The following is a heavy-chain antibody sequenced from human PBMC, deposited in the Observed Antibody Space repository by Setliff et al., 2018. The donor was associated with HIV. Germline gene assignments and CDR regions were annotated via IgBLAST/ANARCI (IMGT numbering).Heavy chain of an antibody. CDR3: ARRLARGHWYFDI. Sequence: PSETLSLTCSVSGGPMRSSSYYWGWIRRPPGKGLEWIGSIYYTGSTYSNPSLKSRLTISEDASKRQFSLTMRSVTAADTAVYYCARRLARGHWYFDIWGRGTLVTVSS. J-gene: IGHJ2*01. CDR1: GGPMRSSSYY. V-gene: IGHV4-39*01. CDR2: IYYTGST.